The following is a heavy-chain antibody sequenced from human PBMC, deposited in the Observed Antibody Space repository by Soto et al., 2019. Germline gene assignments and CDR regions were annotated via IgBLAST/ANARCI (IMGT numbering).Heavy chain of an antibody. V-gene: IGHV3-30-3*01. D-gene: IGHD6-13*01. CDR3: ARDGSAGSSWYDTGGYGYYYYYGMDV. CDR2: ISYDGSNK. Sequence: GGSLRLSCAASGFTFSSYAMHWVRQAPGKGLEWVAVISYDGSNKYYADSVKGRFTISRDNSKNTLYLQMNSLRAEDTAVYYCARDGSAGSSWYDTGGYGYYYYYGMDVWGQGTTVTVSS. J-gene: IGHJ6*02. CDR1: GFTFSSYA.